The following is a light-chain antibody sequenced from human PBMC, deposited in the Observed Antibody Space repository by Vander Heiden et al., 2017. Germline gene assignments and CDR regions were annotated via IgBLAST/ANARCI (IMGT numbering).Light chain of an antibody. Sequence: DIVRTRFPLSLPVTPGEPASISCRSSQSLLHSNGYNYLDWYLQKPGQTPQLLIYLVSNRVSGVPDRFSGSGSGTDFTLKISRVEAEDVGVYYCRQALQNPQTFGQGTKVEIK. CDR3: RQALQNPQT. V-gene: IGKV2-28*01. CDR2: LVS. J-gene: IGKJ1*01. CDR1: QSLLHSNGYNY.